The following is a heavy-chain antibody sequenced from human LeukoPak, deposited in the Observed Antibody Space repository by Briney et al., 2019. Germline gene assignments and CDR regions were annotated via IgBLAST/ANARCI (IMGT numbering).Heavy chain of an antibody. V-gene: IGHV3-30-3*01. CDR1: GFTFSSYA. J-gene: IGHJ5*02. CDR3: ARGQGDITGDINWFDP. CDR2: ISYDGSNK. Sequence: PGGSLRLSCAASGFTFSSYAMHWVRQAPGKGLEWVAVISYDGSNKYYADSVKGRFTISRDNSKNTLYLQMNSLRAEDTAVYYCARGQGDITGDINWFDPWGQGTLVTVSS. D-gene: IGHD1-20*01.